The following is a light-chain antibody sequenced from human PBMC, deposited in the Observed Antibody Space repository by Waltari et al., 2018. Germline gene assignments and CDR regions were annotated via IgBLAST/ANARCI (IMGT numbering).Light chain of an antibody. Sequence: VFTQPHSVSGSPGQTVTISCTRSSGSIASKYVQWSQQRPGSAPTTVIYKDNQLPSGFPDRFSGSIDSSSNSASLTISGLKSEDEADYYCQSADGTYNPVFGGGTRLTVL. V-gene: IGLV6-57*03. J-gene: IGLJ2*01. CDR2: KDN. CDR3: QSADGTYNPV. CDR1: SGSIASKY.